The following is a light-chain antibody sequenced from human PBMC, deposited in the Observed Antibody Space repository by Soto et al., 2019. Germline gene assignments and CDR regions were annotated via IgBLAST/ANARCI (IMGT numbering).Light chain of an antibody. Sequence: QSALTQPPSASGSPGQSVTSSCTGTTSDLGGYNYVSWYQLHPGKVPKLIISEVNKRPSGVPDRFSGSKSGSTASLTVSGLQAEDEADYFCSSYAGSKNFILFGGGTKLTVL. V-gene: IGLV2-8*01. CDR1: TSDLGGYNY. CDR2: EVN. J-gene: IGLJ2*01. CDR3: SSYAGSKNFIL.